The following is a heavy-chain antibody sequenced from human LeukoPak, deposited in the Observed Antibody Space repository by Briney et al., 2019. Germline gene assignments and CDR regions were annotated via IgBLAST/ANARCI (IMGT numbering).Heavy chain of an antibody. Sequence: GGSLRLSCAASGFTFSSYSMNWVRQAPGKGLEWVSSISSSSSYIYYADSVKGRFTISRDNAKNSLYLQMNSLRAEDTAVYYCARVVSLVVPAAKGYYFDYWGQGALVTVSS. V-gene: IGHV3-21*01. D-gene: IGHD2-2*01. J-gene: IGHJ4*02. CDR2: ISSSSSYI. CDR3: ARVVSLVVPAAKGYYFDY. CDR1: GFTFSSYS.